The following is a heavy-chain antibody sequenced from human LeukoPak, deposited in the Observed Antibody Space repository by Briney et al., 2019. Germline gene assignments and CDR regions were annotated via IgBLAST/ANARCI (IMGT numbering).Heavy chain of an antibody. J-gene: IGHJ4*02. D-gene: IGHD6-6*01. V-gene: IGHV3-23*01. CDR2: ISGSGGST. CDR3: AKDLEYSSSHRDY. Sequence: GGSLRLSCAASGFTFSSYAMSWVRQAPGKGLEWVSAISGSGGSTYYADSVKGRFTISRDNSTNTLYLQMNSLRAEDTAVYYCAKDLEYSSSHRDYWGQGTLVTVSS. CDR1: GFTFSSYA.